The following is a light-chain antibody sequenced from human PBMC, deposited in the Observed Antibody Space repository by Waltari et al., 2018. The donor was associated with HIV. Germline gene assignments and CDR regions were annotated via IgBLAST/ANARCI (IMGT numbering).Light chain of an antibody. CDR1: SSDVGSYNL. CDR2: EDD. Sequence: SALTQPASVSGSPGQAITVSCTGSSSDVGSYNLVSWYQQPPGKAPKLMIYEDDNRPSGVSNRFSGSKSGNTASLTISGLQAEDEADYYCCSYAGSTTWLFGGGTKLTVL. V-gene: IGLV2-23*01. CDR3: CSYAGSTTWL. J-gene: IGLJ3*02.